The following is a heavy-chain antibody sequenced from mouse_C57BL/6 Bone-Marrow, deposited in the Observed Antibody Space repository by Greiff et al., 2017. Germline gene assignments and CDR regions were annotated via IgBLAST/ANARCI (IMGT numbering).Heavy chain of an antibody. CDR1: GYTFTSYW. D-gene: IGHD2-4*01. V-gene: IGHV1-55*01. CDR2: IYPGSGST. Sequence: QVQLQQPGAELVKPGASVKMSCKASGYTFTSYWITWVKQRPGQGLEWIGDIYPGSGSTNYNEKFKSKATLTVDTSSSTAYMQLSSLTSEDSAVYYGAQFPYDYGWLAYWGQGTLVTVSA. CDR3: AQFPYDYGWLAY. J-gene: IGHJ3*01.